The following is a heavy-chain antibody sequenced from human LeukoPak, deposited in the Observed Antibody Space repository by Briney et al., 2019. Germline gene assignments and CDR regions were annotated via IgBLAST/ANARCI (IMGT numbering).Heavy chain of an antibody. CDR3: AKIPAYSSSSHYYYGMDV. J-gene: IGHJ6*02. D-gene: IGHD6-6*01. CDR1: GFTFSSYG. Sequence: GRSLRLSCAASGFTFSSYGMHWVRQAPGKRQERVAVISYDGSNKYYADSVKGRFTISRDNSKNTLYLQMNSLRAEDTAVYYCAKIPAYSSSSHYYYGMDVWGQGTTVTVSS. CDR2: ISYDGSNK. V-gene: IGHV3-30*18.